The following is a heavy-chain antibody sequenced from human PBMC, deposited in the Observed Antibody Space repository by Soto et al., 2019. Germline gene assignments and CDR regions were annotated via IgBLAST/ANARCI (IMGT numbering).Heavy chain of an antibody. J-gene: IGHJ6*02. CDR2: ITTAGDT. V-gene: IGHV3-13*01. CDR3: ARELHGGSYGMDV. CDR1: GFTFSNYD. Sequence: GGSLRPSCAASGFTFSNYDMHWVRQVTGKGLEWVSGITTAGDTYYPGSVKGRFTISREKAKNSLYLQMNSLSAGDTAVYYCARELHGGSYGMDVWGQGTTVTVSS.